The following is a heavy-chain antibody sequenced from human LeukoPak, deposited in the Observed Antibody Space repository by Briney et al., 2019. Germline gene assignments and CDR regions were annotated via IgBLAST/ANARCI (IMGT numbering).Heavy chain of an antibody. V-gene: IGHV1-69*05. CDR3: ARGRVEMATINDYFDY. Sequence: SVKVSCKASGGTFSSYAISWVRQAPGQGLEWMGGIIPIFGTANYAQKFQGRVTITTDESTSTVYMELSSLRSEDTAVYYCARGRVEMATINDYFDYWGQGTLVTVSS. CDR2: IIPIFGTA. CDR1: GGTFSSYA. J-gene: IGHJ4*02. D-gene: IGHD5-24*01.